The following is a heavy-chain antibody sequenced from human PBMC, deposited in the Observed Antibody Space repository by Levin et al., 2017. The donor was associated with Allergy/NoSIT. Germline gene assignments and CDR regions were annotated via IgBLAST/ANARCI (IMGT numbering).Heavy chain of an antibody. CDR2: ISTSSSYI. CDR1: GFAFSTST. V-gene: IGHV3-21*01. CDR3: ASGYFDY. J-gene: IGHJ4*02. Sequence: TAGGSLRLSCAASGFAFSTSTMNWVRQAPGKGLEWVSSISTSSSYIYYADSVKGRFTISRDNAKNSLYLQMNSLRAEDTAVYYCASGYFDYWGQGTLVTVSS.